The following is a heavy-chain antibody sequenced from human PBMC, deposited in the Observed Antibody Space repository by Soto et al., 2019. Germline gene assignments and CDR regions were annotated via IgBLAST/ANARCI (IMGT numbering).Heavy chain of an antibody. CDR3: ARANDLYYYDSSGYYFDY. V-gene: IGHV1-18*01. D-gene: IGHD3-22*01. J-gene: IGHJ4*02. CDR1: GYTFTSYG. CDR2: ISAYNGNT. Sequence: GASVKVSCKASGYTFTSYGISWVRQAPGQGLEWMGWISAYNGNTNYAQKFQGRVTITRDTSASTAYMELSSLRSEDTAVYYCARANDLYYYDSSGYYFDYWGQGTLVTVSS.